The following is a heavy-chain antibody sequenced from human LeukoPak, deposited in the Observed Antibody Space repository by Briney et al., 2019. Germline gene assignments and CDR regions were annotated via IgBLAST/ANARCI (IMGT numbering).Heavy chain of an antibody. D-gene: IGHD2-2*01. CDR1: GYTFTSYY. J-gene: IGHJ4*02. V-gene: IGHV1-46*01. Sequence: ASVKVSCKASGYTFTSYYMHWVRQAPGQGLEWMGIINPSGGSTSYAQKFQGRVTMTRDTSTSTVYMELSSLRSDDTAVYYCARELGYCSSTSCYAFDYWGQGTLVTVSS. CDR2: INPSGGST. CDR3: ARELGYCSSTSCYAFDY.